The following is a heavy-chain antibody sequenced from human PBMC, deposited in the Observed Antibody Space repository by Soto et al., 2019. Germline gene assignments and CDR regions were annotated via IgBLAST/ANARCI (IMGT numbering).Heavy chain of an antibody. CDR3: AKDSSGCPHDP. CDR1: GFTFSSYG. D-gene: IGHD6-19*01. V-gene: IGHV3-30*18. Sequence: GGSLRLSCAASGFTFSSYGMHWVRQAPGKGLEWVAVISYDGSNKYYADSVKGRFTISRDNSKNTLYLQMNSLRAEDTAVYYCAKDSSGCPHDPWGQGTLVTVSS. CDR2: ISYDGSNK. J-gene: IGHJ5*02.